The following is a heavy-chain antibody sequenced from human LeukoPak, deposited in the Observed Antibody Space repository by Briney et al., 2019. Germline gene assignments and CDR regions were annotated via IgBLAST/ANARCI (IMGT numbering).Heavy chain of an antibody. J-gene: IGHJ4*02. CDR3: ARGPREDYVWGSYRWYYFDD. CDR1: GYSISSGYY. Sequence: PSDPLSLTCAVSGYSISSGYYRGWLRQPPGKGLEWIGSIYHNGSTYYNPAVKGRVTISVDPSKNQLSLKLSSVTAADTAVYYCARGPREDYVWGSYRWYYFDDWGQGTLGTVSS. D-gene: IGHD3-16*02. CDR2: IYHNGST. V-gene: IGHV4-38-2*01.